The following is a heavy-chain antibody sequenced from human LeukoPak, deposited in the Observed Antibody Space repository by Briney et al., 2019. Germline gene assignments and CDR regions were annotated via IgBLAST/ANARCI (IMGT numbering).Heavy chain of an antibody. V-gene: IGHV4-38-2*02. CDR1: GYSISSGYY. D-gene: IGHD6-13*01. CDR3: ARWWYSSQYYYYYYGMDV. J-gene: IGHJ6*02. Sequence: SETLSLTCTVSGYSISSGYYWGWIRQPPGKGLEWIGSIYHSGSTYYNPSLKSRVTISVDKSKNQFSLKLSSVTAADTAVYYCARWWYSSQYYYYYYGMDVWGQGTTVTVSS. CDR2: IYHSGST.